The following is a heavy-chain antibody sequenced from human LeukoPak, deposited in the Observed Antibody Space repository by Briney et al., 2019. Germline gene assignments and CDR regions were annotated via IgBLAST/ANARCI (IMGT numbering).Heavy chain of an antibody. D-gene: IGHD1-26*01. CDR3: AKGGTWYGSQVGVTADFDY. V-gene: IGHV3-9*01. CDR2: IRWNSGSI. J-gene: IGHJ4*02. CDR1: GFTFDDSA. Sequence: GGSLRLSCAASGFTFDDSAMHWVRQAPGKGLEWVSGIRWNSGSIGYADSVKGRFTISRDNDKNSLYLQMNSLRAEDTALYYCAKGGTWYGSQVGVTADFDYWGQGTLVTVSS.